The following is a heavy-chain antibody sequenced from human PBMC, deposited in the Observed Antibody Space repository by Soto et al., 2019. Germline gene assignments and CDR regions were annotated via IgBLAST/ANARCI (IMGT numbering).Heavy chain of an antibody. CDR3: ARHVEGSSSWYFDY. Sequence: SETLSLTCTVSGGSISSYYWSWIRQPPGKGLEWIGYIYYSGSTNYNPSLKSRVTISVDTSKNQFSLKLSSVTAADTAVYYCARHVEGSSSWYFDYWGQGTLVTVSS. CDR1: GGSISSYY. D-gene: IGHD6-13*01. V-gene: IGHV4-59*08. J-gene: IGHJ4*02. CDR2: IYYSGST.